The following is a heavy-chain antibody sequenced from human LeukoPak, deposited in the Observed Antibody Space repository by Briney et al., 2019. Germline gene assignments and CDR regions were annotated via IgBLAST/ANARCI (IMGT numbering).Heavy chain of an antibody. J-gene: IGHJ3*02. V-gene: IGHV1-2*02. Sequence: ASVKVSCKASAFTFTRYYLHWVRQAPGQGLEYMGWINLNSGGTNYAQRFRGRVTMTRDTSISTAYMELSRLRYDDTAVYYCARGFDYYDSSGYNSDAFDIWGQGTMVTVSS. CDR3: ARGFDYYDSSGYNSDAFDI. D-gene: IGHD3-22*01. CDR1: AFTFTRYY. CDR2: INLNSGGT.